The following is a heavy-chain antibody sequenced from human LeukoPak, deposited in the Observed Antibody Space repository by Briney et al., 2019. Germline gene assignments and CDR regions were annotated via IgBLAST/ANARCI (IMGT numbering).Heavy chain of an antibody. D-gene: IGHD2-2*01. CDR2: IWNDGINK. CDR3: ARAEVPAAIKSGAFDI. Sequence: PGRSLRLSCAASGFTFSSYDMHWVRQAPGKGLEWVAVIWNDGINKYYADSVKGRFTISRDNSKNTLYLQMNSLRAEDTAVYYCARAEVPAAIKSGAFDIWGQGIMVTVSS. CDR1: GFTFSSYD. V-gene: IGHV3-33*01. J-gene: IGHJ3*02.